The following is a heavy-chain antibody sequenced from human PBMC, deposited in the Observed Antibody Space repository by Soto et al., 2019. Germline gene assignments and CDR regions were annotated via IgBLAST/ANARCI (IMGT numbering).Heavy chain of an antibody. CDR3: ARRRDPGTSQYSDFEN. Sequence: EVELLESGGGLVQPGGSLRLSCAASGFIINNYAMYWVRQAPGKGLQCVSAVSYSGKTYYADSVKGRFTVSKDNSNNMFQLQMNGLRAEDTGVYYCARRRDPGTSQYSDFENWGQGTLLTVSS. J-gene: IGHJ4*02. CDR1: GFIINNYA. D-gene: IGHD1-1*01. V-gene: IGHV3-23*01. CDR2: VSYSGKT.